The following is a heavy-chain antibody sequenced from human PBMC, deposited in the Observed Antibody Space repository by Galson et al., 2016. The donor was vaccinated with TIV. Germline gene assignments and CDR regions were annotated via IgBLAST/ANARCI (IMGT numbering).Heavy chain of an antibody. J-gene: IGHJ5*02. CDR3: VRGSLDL. V-gene: IGHV3-11*05. CDR1: GFSFSDYY. CDR2: ISSTGILT. Sequence: SLRLSCAVSGFSFSDYYMIWVRQAPGKGLQWVSYISSTGILTNYADSVKGRFTVSRDNAKGSLFLQMNSLRAEDTALYYSVRGSLDLWGQGTFVTVSS.